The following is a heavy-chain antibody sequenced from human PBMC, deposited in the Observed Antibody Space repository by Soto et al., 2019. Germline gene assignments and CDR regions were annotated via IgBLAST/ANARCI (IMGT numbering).Heavy chain of an antibody. V-gene: IGHV1-69*02. Sequence: GASVKVSCKASGGTFSSYTISWVRQAPGQGLEWMGRIIPILGIANYAQKFQGRVTITADKSTSTAYMELSSLRSEDTAVYYCANEGDYEVARWFDPWGQGTLVTSPQ. CDR3: ANEGDYEVARWFDP. J-gene: IGHJ5*02. CDR2: IIPILGIA. CDR1: GGTFSSYT. D-gene: IGHD4-17*01.